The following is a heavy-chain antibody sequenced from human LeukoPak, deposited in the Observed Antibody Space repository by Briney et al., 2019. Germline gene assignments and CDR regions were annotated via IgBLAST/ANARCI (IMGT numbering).Heavy chain of an antibody. Sequence: GGSLRLSCAASGFTFSSYWMHWVRQAPGKGLVWVSRINSDGSSTSYADSVKGRFTISRDNAKNTLYLQMNSLRAEDTAVYYCAKDFWGYYDFWSGYYFFQHWGQGTLVTVSS. CDR3: AKDFWGYYDFWSGYYFFQH. CDR1: GFTFSSYW. V-gene: IGHV3-74*01. D-gene: IGHD3-3*01. J-gene: IGHJ1*01. CDR2: INSDGSST.